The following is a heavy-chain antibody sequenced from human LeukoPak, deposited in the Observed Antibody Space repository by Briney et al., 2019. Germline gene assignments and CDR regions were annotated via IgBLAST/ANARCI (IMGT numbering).Heavy chain of an antibody. CDR1: GFTFSSYA. Sequence: GGSLRLSCAASGFTFSSYAMHWVRQAPGKGLEYVSAISSNGGSTYYADSVKGRFTISRDNSKNTLYLQMSSLRAEDTAVYYCVKAEMTTVYNRYYGMDVWGQGTTVTVSS. D-gene: IGHD4-17*01. CDR2: ISSNGGST. J-gene: IGHJ6*02. V-gene: IGHV3-64D*06. CDR3: VKAEMTTVYNRYYGMDV.